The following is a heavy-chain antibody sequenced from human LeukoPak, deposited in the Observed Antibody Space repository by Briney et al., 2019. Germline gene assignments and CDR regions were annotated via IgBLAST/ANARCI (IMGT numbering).Heavy chain of an antibody. CDR1: GFTFSSYE. V-gene: IGHV3-48*03. D-gene: IGHD2-21*01. J-gene: IGHJ4*02. CDR2: ISSSGTPI. CDR3: AREKTACGGDCYDS. Sequence: GGSLRLSCAAPGFTFSSYEMNRVRQAPGKGLEWVSYISSSGTPIHYADSVKGRFTVSRDNAKNSLFLQMNRLRAEDTAVYYCAREKTACGGDCYDSWGQGTLVTVSS.